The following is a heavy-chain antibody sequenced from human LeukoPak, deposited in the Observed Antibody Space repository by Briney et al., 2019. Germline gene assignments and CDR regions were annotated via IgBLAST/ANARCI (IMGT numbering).Heavy chain of an antibody. CDR3: ARARVGATRNWFDP. V-gene: IGHV4-61*02. CDR1: GGPISSGSYY. J-gene: IGHJ5*02. D-gene: IGHD1-26*01. CDR2: IYTSGST. Sequence: SETLSLTCTVSGGPISSGSYYWSWIRQPAGKGLEWIGRIYTSGSTNYNPSLKSRVTISVDTSKNQFSLKLSSVTAADTAVYYCARARVGATRNWFDPWGQGTLVTVSS.